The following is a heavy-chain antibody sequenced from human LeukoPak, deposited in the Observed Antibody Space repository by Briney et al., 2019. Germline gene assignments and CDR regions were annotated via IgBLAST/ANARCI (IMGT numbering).Heavy chain of an antibody. Sequence: GGSLRLSCAASGFTFSSYWMSWVRQAPGKGLEWVAFIRYDGSNKYYADSVKGRFTISRDNAKNLLYLQMNSLRAEDTGRYYCARENSGIAATGIIDYWGQGTLVTVSS. V-gene: IGHV3-30*02. J-gene: IGHJ4*02. CDR2: IRYDGSNK. D-gene: IGHD6-13*01. CDR3: ARENSGIAATGIIDY. CDR1: GFTFSSYW.